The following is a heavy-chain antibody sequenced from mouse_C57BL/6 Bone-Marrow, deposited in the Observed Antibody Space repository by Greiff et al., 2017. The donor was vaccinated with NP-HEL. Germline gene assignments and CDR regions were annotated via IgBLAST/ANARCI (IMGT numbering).Heavy chain of an antibody. V-gene: IGHV1-72*01. CDR1: GYTFTSYW. J-gene: IGHJ4*01. D-gene: IGHD1-1*01. CDR3: ARWHYGSSPHYYAMGY. CDR2: IDPNSGGT. Sequence: QVQLQQPGAELVKPGASVKLSCKASGYTFTSYWMHWVKQRPGRGLEWIGRIDPNSGGTKYNEKFKSKATLTVDKPSSTAYMQLSSLTSEDSAVYFCARWHYGSSPHYYAMGYWGQGTSVTVSS.